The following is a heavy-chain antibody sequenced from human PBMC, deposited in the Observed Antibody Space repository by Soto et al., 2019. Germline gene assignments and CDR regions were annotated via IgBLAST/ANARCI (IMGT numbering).Heavy chain of an antibody. D-gene: IGHD5-12*01. Sequence: LKICCQGSGYSFANYWIASVRQMPGKGLEWVGVIYPGDSDTRYSPSFRGQVTISADKSISHVYLQWSSLKASDTAMYYCARNRLRQYYYGMKVWGKGTRGTVSS. CDR1: GYSFANYW. CDR2: IYPGDSDT. J-gene: IGHJ6*01. V-gene: IGHV5-51*01. CDR3: ARNRLRQYYYGMKV.